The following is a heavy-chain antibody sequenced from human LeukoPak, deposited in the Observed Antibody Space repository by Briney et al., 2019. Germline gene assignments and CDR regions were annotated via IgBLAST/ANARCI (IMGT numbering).Heavy chain of an antibody. Sequence: SQTLSLTCTVSSGSISSGGYYWSWIRQHPGKGLEWIGYIYYSGSTYYNPSLKSRVTISVDTSKNQFSLKLSSVTAADTAVYYCARDNRYLFDYWGQGTLVTVSS. CDR1: SGSISSGGYY. D-gene: IGHD1-1*01. V-gene: IGHV4-31*03. CDR2: IYYSGST. J-gene: IGHJ4*02. CDR3: ARDNRYLFDY.